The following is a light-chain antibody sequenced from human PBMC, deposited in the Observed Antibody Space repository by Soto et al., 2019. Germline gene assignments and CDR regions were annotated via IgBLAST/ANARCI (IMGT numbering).Light chain of an antibody. Sequence: DIQLIQSPSSLSASVGDRVTISCRASQNIRSCVTWYQHKAGKAPKLLIHDATTLQSGVPSRFSGSGSGTDFTLTITSLQPEDFAIYYCQQSFITPRSFGQGTKVDIK. V-gene: IGKV1-39*01. CDR2: DAT. J-gene: IGKJ1*01. CDR1: QNIRSC. CDR3: QQSFITPRS.